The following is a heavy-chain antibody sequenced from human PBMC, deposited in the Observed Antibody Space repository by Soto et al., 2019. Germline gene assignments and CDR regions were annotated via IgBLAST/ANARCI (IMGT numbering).Heavy chain of an antibody. CDR1: GFTFSNYG. CDR3: AKEYSTGWYYFDS. D-gene: IGHD6-19*01. J-gene: IGHJ4*02. Sequence: QVHLVESGGGVVQPGRSLRLSCAASGFTFSNYGIHWVRQAPGKGLEWVALISYDGSNKYYADSVKGRFTISRDDSKNTLYLQVNSLRAEDTAVYFCAKEYSTGWYYFDSWGQGTLVTVSS. V-gene: IGHV3-30*18. CDR2: ISYDGSNK.